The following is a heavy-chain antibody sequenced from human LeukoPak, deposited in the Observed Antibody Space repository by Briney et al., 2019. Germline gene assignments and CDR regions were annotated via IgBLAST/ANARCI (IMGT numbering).Heavy chain of an antibody. Sequence: GASVKVSCKASGYTFTNYGITWVRQAPGQWLEWMGIINPSGGSTSYAQKFQGRVTMTRDTSTSTVYMELSSLRSEDTAVYYCASREEGWDDAFDIWGQGTMVTVSS. V-gene: IGHV1-46*01. CDR3: ASREEGWDDAFDI. CDR1: GYTFTNYG. CDR2: INPSGGST. D-gene: IGHD1-26*01. J-gene: IGHJ3*02.